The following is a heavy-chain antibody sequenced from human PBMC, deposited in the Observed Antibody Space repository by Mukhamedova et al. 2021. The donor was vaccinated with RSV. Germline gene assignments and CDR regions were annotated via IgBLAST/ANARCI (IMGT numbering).Heavy chain of an antibody. J-gene: IGHJ6*03. CDR3: ARATTGFTSIGYYYYMDV. CDR2: ISDSGATI. V-gene: IGHV3-11*04. D-gene: IGHD4-11*01. CDR1: Y. Sequence: YMGWIRQAPGKGLEWISYISDSGATIFYTDSVRGRFTISRDNAGKSLYLQLSSLRVEDTAVYHCARATTGFTSIGYYYYMDVWGKGTT.